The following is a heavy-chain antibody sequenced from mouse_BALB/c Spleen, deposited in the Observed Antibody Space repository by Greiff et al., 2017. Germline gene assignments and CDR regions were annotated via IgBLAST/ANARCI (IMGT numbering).Heavy chain of an antibody. CDR2: ISSGGSYT. CDR3: ARQEIYDGYSYYFDY. CDR1: GFTFSSYG. V-gene: IGHV5-6*01. J-gene: IGHJ2*01. D-gene: IGHD2-3*01. Sequence: EVKLMESGGDLVKPGGSLKLSCAASGFTFSSYGMSWVRQTPDKRLEWVATISSGGSYTYYPDSVKGRFTISRDNAKNTLYLQMSSLKSEDTAMYYCARQEIYDGYSYYFDYWGQGTTLTVSS.